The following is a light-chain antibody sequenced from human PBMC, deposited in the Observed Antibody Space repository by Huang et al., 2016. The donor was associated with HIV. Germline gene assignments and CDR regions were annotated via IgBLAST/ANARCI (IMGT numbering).Light chain of an antibody. J-gene: IGKJ2*01. CDR1: QSVSSN. V-gene: IGKV3-15*01. Sequence: EIVMTQSPATLSVSPGERATLSCRASQSVSSNLAWYQQKPGQAPRLLIYGASTRATGILARFSALGSGTEFTLTISSLQSEDFAVYYCQQYNNWPPMYTFGQGTNLEIK. CDR2: GAS. CDR3: QQYNNWPPMYT.